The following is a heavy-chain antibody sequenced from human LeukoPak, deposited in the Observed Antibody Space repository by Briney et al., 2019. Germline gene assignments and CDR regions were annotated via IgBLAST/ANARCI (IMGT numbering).Heavy chain of an antibody. J-gene: IGHJ4*02. D-gene: IGHD5-12*01. Sequence: GTSVKVSCKASGFTFTSSAVQWVRQARGQRLEWIGWIVVGSGNTNYAQKFQERVTITRDMSTSTAYMELSSLRSEDTAVYYCAANIVATIDYYFDYWGQGTLFTVSS. CDR1: GFTFTSSA. CDR2: IVVGSGNT. V-gene: IGHV1-58*01. CDR3: AANIVATIDYYFDY.